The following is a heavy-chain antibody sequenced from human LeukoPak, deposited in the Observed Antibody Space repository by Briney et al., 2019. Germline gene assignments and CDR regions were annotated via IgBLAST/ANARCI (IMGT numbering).Heavy chain of an antibody. CDR1: GDSVSSNSAA. Sequence: SQTLSLTCAISGDSVSSNSAAWIWIRQSPSRGLEWLGRTYYRSKWYTEYAVPVKSRITINPDTSKNQFSLKLSSVTAADTAVYYCARAEVVPAAIGHYYYGMDVWGQGTTVTVSS. J-gene: IGHJ6*02. CDR2: TYYRSKWYT. V-gene: IGHV6-1*01. CDR3: ARAEVVPAAIGHYYYGMDV. D-gene: IGHD2-2*01.